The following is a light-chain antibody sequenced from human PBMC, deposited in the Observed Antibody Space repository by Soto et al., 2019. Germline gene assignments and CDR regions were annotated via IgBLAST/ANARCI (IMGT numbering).Light chain of an antibody. Sequence: EIVLTQSPGTLSVSPGETASLSCRASQSVSSNLAWYQQKPGQAPRLLIYGASTRATGIPARFSGSGSGTEFTHTISSLQSEDFAVYYCQQYNNWPLTFGGGTKVDIK. V-gene: IGKV3-15*01. J-gene: IGKJ4*01. CDR2: GAS. CDR3: QQYNNWPLT. CDR1: QSVSSN.